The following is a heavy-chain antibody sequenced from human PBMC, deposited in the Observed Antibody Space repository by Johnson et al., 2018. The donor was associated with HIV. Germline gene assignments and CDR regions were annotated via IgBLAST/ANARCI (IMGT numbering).Heavy chain of an antibody. CDR3: SRVSAYSYGWVSPAFDI. CDR2: IKQDGSEK. CDR1: GFTFSSYW. Sequence: VQLVESGGGLVQPGGSLRLSCAASGFTFSSYWMSWVRQAPGKGLEWVANIKQDGSEKYYVDSVKGRFTISRDNANNSLYLQMNSLRAEDTAVYYCSRVSAYSYGWVSPAFDIWGQGTMVTVSS. J-gene: IGHJ3*02. V-gene: IGHV3-7*05. D-gene: IGHD5-18*01.